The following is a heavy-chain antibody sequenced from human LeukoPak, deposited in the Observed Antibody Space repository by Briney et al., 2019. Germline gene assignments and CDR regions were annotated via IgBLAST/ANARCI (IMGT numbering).Heavy chain of an antibody. D-gene: IGHD6-13*01. J-gene: IGHJ5*02. CDR3: ARDLVGYSSRFDP. CDR2: INTSGST. CDR1: GRSISSYY. Sequence: TETLSLTCTVSGRSISSYYWSWIRQPPGKGLEWIGRINTSGSTNYNPSLKSRVAMSVDTSKNQFSLKLRSVTTADTAVYYCARDLVGYSSRFDPWGQGTLVTVYS. V-gene: IGHV4-4*07.